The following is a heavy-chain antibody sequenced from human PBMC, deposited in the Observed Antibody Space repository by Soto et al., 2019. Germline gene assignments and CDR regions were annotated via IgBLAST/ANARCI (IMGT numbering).Heavy chain of an antibody. D-gene: IGHD3-10*01. J-gene: IGHJ6*03. CDR3: SRHGHYEGSGNDMGV. V-gene: IGHV4-39*01. Sequence: QLQLQESGPGLVKPSETLSLTCTVSGGSISSSSYYWAWIRQPPGKGLEWIGSIHYSGSTYYNPSLRRRVTISVDTSKNQFSLKLRSVTAADTSVYYCSRHGHYEGSGNDMGVGGKGTTVTVSS. CDR2: IHYSGST. CDR1: GGSISSSSYY.